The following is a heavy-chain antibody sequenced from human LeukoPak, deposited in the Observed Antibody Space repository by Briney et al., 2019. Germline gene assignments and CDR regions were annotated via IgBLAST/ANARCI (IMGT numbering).Heavy chain of an antibody. V-gene: IGHV3-66*01. Sequence: PGGSLRLSCAASGFTVSSYYMNWVRQAPGKELQWVSILYSDGATYYADSVKGRFTISRDNSRSTLYLQMNSLRAEDTAVYFCARVAYYRVTADQITDAFDVWGHGTVVTVSS. CDR2: LYSDGAT. CDR3: ARVAYYRVTADQITDAFDV. D-gene: IGHD2-21*02. J-gene: IGHJ3*01. CDR1: GFTVSSYY.